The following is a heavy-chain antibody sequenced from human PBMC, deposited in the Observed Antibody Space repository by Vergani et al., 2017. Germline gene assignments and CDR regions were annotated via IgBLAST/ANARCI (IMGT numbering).Heavy chain of an antibody. D-gene: IGHD3-10*01. CDR2: IYYSGST. V-gene: IGHV4-59*08. J-gene: IGHJ4*02. CDR1: GGSISTYY. Sequence: QVQLQESGPGLVKPSQTLSLTCTVSGGSISTYYWSWIRQPPGQGLEWLGYIYYSGSTNYNPSLLSRVTISVDTSKDQFSLKLNSATAADTALYYCARSPNYYGSGSYMNYFDYWGQGTLVTVSS. CDR3: ARSPNYYGSGSYMNYFDY.